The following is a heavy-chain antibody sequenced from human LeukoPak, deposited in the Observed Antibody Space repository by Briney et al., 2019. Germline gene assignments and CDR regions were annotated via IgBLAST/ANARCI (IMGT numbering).Heavy chain of an antibody. Sequence: SETLSLTCTVSGGSISSSSYYWGWIRQPPGKGLEWIGSIYYSGSTYYNPSLKSRVTISVDTSKNQFSLKLSSVTAADTAVYYCASISGSHTTRPFDYWGQGTLVTVSS. CDR3: ASISGSHTTRPFDY. J-gene: IGHJ4*02. V-gene: IGHV4-39*01. CDR1: GGSISSSSYY. CDR2: IYYSGST. D-gene: IGHD5-12*01.